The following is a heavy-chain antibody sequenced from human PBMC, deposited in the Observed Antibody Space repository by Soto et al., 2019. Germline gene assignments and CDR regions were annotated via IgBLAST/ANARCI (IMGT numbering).Heavy chain of an antibody. V-gene: IGHV1-24*01. CDR1: GYTLTELS. Sequence: ASVKVSCKVSGYTLTELSMHWVRQAPGKGLEWMGGFDPEDGETIYAQKFQGRVTMTEDTSTDTAYMELSSLRSEDTAVYYCATAHSSGWYSLIDYWGQGTLVTVSS. D-gene: IGHD6-19*01. CDR2: FDPEDGET. CDR3: ATAHSSGWYSLIDY. J-gene: IGHJ4*02.